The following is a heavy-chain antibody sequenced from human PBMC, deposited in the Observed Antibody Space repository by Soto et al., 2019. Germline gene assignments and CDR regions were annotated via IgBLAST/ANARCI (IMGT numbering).Heavy chain of an antibody. CDR1: GFTFSSYS. Sequence: EVQLVESGGGLVQPGGSLRLSCAASGFTFSSYSMNWVRQAPGKGLEWVSYISSSSSSTIYYADSVKGRFTTSRDNAKHSLYLQMNSLRVEDTAVYSCAIEKFGDYLNWFDPWGQGTLVTVSS. J-gene: IGHJ5*02. CDR2: ISSSSSSTI. V-gene: IGHV3-48*01. CDR3: AIEKFGDYLNWFDP. D-gene: IGHD4-17*01.